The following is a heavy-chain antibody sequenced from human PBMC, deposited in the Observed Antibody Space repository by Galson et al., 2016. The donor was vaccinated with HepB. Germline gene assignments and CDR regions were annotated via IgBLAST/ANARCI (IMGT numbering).Heavy chain of an antibody. CDR3: ARHGYGYTYGNNWFDP. V-gene: IGHV4-61*02. D-gene: IGHD5-18*01. CDR1: GGPISTGNYY. Sequence: TLSPTCPVSGGPISTGNYYWSWIRPTAGTGLEWIGRIYTSGSTNYRPSLNSRVTITVDTSKNQFSLKLTSVTAEDTAVYYCARHGYGYTYGNNWFDPWGQGTLVTVSS. CDR2: IYTSGST. J-gene: IGHJ5*02.